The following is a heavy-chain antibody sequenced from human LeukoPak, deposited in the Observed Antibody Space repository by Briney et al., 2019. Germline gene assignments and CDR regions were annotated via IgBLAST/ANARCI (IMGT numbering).Heavy chain of an antibody. CDR2: TYHSGST. J-gene: IGHJ4*02. V-gene: IGHV4-30-2*01. CDR1: GGSISSGGYS. CDR3: ARGGSSWQYFDY. Sequence: SQTLSLTCAVSGGSISSGGYSWSWIRQPPGKGLEWIGYTYHSGSTYYNPSLKSRVTISVDRSKNQFSLKLSSVTAADTAVYYCARGGSSWQYFDYWGQGTLVTVSS. D-gene: IGHD6-13*01.